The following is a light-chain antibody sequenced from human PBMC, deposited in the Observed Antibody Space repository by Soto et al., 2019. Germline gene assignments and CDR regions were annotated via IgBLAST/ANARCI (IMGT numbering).Light chain of an antibody. V-gene: IGLV1-47*02. Sequence: QLVLTQPPSASSTPGQTVTISCSGSTSNIGTFYVYWYQHLPGTAPKLLIYLGYQRASGVSDRFSGSKSGTSASLAINGLRSDDEADYYCAAWDDNLNAYVFGSGTKLTVL. CDR2: LGY. CDR1: TSNIGTFY. CDR3: AAWDDNLNAYV. J-gene: IGLJ1*01.